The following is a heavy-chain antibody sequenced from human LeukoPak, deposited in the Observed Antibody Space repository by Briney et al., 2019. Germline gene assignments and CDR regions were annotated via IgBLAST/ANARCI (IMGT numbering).Heavy chain of an antibody. CDR3: ARHDHGYSSGRFDC. V-gene: IGHV4-59*01. J-gene: IGHJ4*02. D-gene: IGHD5-18*01. CDR1: GGSINTYY. Sequence: SETLSLTCTVCGGSINTYYWSWLRQPPGKGLEWIGYISYSGSTDYNPSLKGRVTISVDTSKNQFSLRLSSVTAADTAVYYWARHDHGYSSGRFDCWGQGALVTVAS. CDR2: ISYSGST.